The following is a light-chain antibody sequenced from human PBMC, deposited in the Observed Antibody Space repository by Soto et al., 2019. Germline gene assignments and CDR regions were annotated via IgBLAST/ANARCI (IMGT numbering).Light chain of an antibody. CDR1: QAISNY. CDR2: AAS. V-gene: IGKV1-27*01. CDR3: QNYNGAPET. J-gene: IGKJ1*01. Sequence: DIQMTQSPSSLSASVGDRVTITCRASQAISNYLAWYQQKPGKIPKVLIYAASTLHSGVPSRFSRSGSGKEFTLTVTNVEPEDVATYYCQNYNGAPETFGPGTKVEIK.